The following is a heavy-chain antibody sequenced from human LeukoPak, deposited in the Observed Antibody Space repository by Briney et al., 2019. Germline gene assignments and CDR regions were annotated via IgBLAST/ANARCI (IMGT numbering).Heavy chain of an antibody. J-gene: IGHJ6*03. CDR2: IYYSGST. D-gene: IGHD2-21*02. CDR1: GGSISSSSYY. CDR3: ARTRSYCGGDCYSHYMDV. V-gene: IGHV4-39*07. Sequence: SETLSLTCTVSGGSISSSSYYWGWIRQPPGKGLEWIGSIYYSGSTYYNPSLKSRVTISVDTSKNQFSLKLSFVTAADTAVYYCARTRSYCGGDCYSHYMDVWGKGTTVTVSS.